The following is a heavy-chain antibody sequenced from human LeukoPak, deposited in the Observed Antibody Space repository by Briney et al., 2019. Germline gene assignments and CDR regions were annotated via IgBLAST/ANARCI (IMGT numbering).Heavy chain of an antibody. J-gene: IGHJ3*01. D-gene: IGHD2-2*01. CDR3: HGSSSSYRSFDV. CDR2: IYYDGST. CDR1: GGSINSISHY. V-gene: IGHV4-39*01. Sequence: KPSETLSLTCTLSGGSINSISHYWGWIRQPPGKGLEWTGKIYYDGSTYYNPSLKSRVTISVDTSKNQFSLNLNSVTAADTAVYFCHGSSSSYRSFDVWGQGTMVTVSS.